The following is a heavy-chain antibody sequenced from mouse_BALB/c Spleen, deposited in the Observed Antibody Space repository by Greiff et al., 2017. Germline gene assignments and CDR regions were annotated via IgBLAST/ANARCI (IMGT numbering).Heavy chain of an antibody. Sequence: QVQLQQSGAELVKPGASVKLSCKASGYTFTSYYMYLVKQRPGQGLEWIGEINPSNGGTNFNEKFKSKATLTVDKSSSTAYMQLSSLTSEDSAVYYCTSYYGSSYYFDYWGQGTTLTVSS. CDR3: TSYYGSSYYFDY. CDR2: INPSNGGT. V-gene: IGHV1S81*02. CDR1: GYTFTSYY. J-gene: IGHJ2*01. D-gene: IGHD1-1*01.